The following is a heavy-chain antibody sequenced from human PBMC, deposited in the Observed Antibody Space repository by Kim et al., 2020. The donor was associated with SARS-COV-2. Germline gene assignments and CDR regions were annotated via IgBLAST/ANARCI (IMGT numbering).Heavy chain of an antibody. CDR2: IFHTGNT. J-gene: IGHJ4*02. V-gene: IGHV4-4*07. D-gene: IGHD2-2*01. CDR3: ARDPAGLHGNYFDS. Sequence: SETLSLTCSVSGGSIGSNYWSWIRQPAGKGLEWIGRIFHTGNTNYNPSLRGRVTLSVDTSKNQLSLTLTSATAADTAMYFCARDPAGLHGNYFDSWGQGT. CDR1: GGSIGSNY.